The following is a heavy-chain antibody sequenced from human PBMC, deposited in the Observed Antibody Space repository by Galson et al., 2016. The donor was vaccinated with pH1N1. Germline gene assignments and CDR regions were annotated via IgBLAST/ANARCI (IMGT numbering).Heavy chain of an antibody. CDR3: ARDWSGYFTTTYY. J-gene: IGHJ4*02. CDR1: GYTFTAYQ. V-gene: IGHV1-2*02. Sequence: SVKVSCKASGYTFTAYQIHWVRQAPGQGLEWMGWIKPNTGDTTYAQKFPGRVTMTSDTSINTAHIEVSSLTSDDAAVYYCARDWSGYFTTTYYWGQGTLVTVSS. CDR2: IKPNTGDT. D-gene: IGHD3-3*01.